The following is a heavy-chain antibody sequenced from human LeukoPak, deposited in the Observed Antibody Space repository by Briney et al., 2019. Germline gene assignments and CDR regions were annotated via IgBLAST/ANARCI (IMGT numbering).Heavy chain of an antibody. D-gene: IGHD3-22*01. CDR3: ARGLSLSGYLDAFDI. Sequence: GGSLRLSCAASVFTVSNKYMTWVRQAPGEGLEWVSHIYSDGRTYYADSVKGRCTISRDNSKNTMYLQMNSLRGEETAVYFCARGLSLSGYLDAFDIWGQGTMVTVSS. V-gene: IGHV3-53*01. CDR1: VFTVSNKY. J-gene: IGHJ3*02. CDR2: IYSDGRT.